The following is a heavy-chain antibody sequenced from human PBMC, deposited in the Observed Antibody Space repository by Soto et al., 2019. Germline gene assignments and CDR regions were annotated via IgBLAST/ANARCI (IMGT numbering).Heavy chain of an antibody. V-gene: IGHV3-15*07. D-gene: IGHD6-13*01. CDR3: TTDPWDSSTWDAFDI. CDR1: GFTFSNSW. Sequence: EVQLVESGGGLVKPGGSLRLSCAASGFTFSNSWFNWVRQAPGKGLGWVGRIKSKPDGETTDYAAPVKGRFTISRDDSKNTLYLQMNSLKTEDTAVYYCTTDPWDSSTWDAFDIWGQGTMVIVSS. CDR2: IKSKPDGETT. J-gene: IGHJ3*02.